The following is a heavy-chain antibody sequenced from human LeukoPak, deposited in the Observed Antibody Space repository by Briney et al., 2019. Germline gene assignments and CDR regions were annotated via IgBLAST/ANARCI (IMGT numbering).Heavy chain of an antibody. CDR3: ATLTSYCSSTSCYLRAFDI. J-gene: IGHJ3*02. V-gene: IGHV1-24*01. CDR1: GYTLTELS. D-gene: IGHD2-2*01. CDR2: FDPEDGET. Sequence: ASVKVSCKVSGYTLTELSMHWVRQAPGKGLEWMGGFDPEDGETIYAQKFQGRVTMTEDTSTDTAYMELSSLRSEDTAVYYCATLTSYCSSTSCYLRAFDIWGQGTMVTVSS.